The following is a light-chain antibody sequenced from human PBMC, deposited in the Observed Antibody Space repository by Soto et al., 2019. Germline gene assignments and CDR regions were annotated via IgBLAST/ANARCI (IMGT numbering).Light chain of an antibody. J-gene: IGKJ1*01. V-gene: IGKV1-39*01. CDR1: QSISSY. CDR3: QQSYSTLGWT. CDR2: AAS. Sequence: DIQMTQSPSSLSAFVGDRVTITCRASQSISSYLNWYQQKPGKAPKLLIYAASSLQSGVPSRFSGSGSGTDFTLTISSLQPEDFATYYCQQSYSTLGWTFGQGTKVEIK.